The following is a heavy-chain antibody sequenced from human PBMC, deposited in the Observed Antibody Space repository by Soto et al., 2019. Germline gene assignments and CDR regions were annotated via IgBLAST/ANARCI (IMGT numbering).Heavy chain of an antibody. J-gene: IGHJ4*02. D-gene: IGHD6-13*01. CDR1: GFNFRSFF. V-gene: IGHV3-7*03. Sequence: VQLVESGGGLVQPGGSLRLSCAASGFNFRSFFMTWVRQAPGKGLEWVADINQDGSQKHYVASAKGRFTISRDNAKNSLYLQMNSLRAEDTAVYYCARMYIAAGGSAFDYWGQGALVTVSS. CDR3: ARMYIAAGGSAFDY. CDR2: INQDGSQK.